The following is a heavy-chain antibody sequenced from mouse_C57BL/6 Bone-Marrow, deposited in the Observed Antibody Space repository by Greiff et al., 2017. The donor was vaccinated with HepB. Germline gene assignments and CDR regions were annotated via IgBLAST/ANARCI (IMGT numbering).Heavy chain of an antibody. CDR2: IDPETGGT. V-gene: IGHV1-15*01. J-gene: IGHJ3*01. CDR1: GYTFTDYE. D-gene: IGHD2-3*01. CDR3: TRSDDGYYGYWFAY. Sequence: VKLQESGAELVRPGASVTLSCTASGYTFTDYELHWVKQTPVHVLEWIGEIDPETGGTAYNQKFKGKAILTADKSSSTANMELRSLTSADSAVYYCTRSDDGYYGYWFAYWGQGTLVTVSA.